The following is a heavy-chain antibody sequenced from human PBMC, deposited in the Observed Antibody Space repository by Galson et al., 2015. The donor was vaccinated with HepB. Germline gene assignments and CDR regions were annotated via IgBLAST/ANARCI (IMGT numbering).Heavy chain of an antibody. D-gene: IGHD6-13*01. J-gene: IGHJ2*01. CDR3: ASVGIAAAGPGGYFDL. CDR2: IIPILGIA. CDR1: GYTFTSYG. Sequence: SVKVSCKASGYTFTSYGISWVRQAPGQGLEWMGRIIPILGIANYAQKFQGRVTITADKSTSTAYMELSSLRSEDTAVYYCASVGIAAAGPGGYFDLWGRGTLVTVSS. V-gene: IGHV1-69*04.